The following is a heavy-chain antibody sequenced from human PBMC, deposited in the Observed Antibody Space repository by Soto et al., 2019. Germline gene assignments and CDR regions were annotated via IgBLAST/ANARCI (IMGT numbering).Heavy chain of an antibody. CDR3: AREYSSSSDWFDP. Sequence: SETLSLTCTVSGGSISSYYWSWIRQPPGKGLEWIGYIYYSGSTNYNPSLKSRVTISVDTSKNQFSLKLSSVTAADTAVYYCAREYSSSSDWFDPWGQGTLVTVSS. D-gene: IGHD6-6*01. V-gene: IGHV4-59*01. J-gene: IGHJ5*02. CDR2: IYYSGST. CDR1: GGSISSYY.